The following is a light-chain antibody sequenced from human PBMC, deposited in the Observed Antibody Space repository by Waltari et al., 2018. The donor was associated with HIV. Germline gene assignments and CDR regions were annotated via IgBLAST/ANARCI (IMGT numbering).Light chain of an antibody. CDR3: QVFENSRDQA. V-gene: IGLV3-21*01. J-gene: IGLJ1*01. Sequence: YVLTQPPSVSVAPGTTATITCGGNNIGDKQVHWYQQKSGQAPVLVIYDDKLRPSGIPARSSGSNSGGTATLTISGVEVGDEAEYYCQVFENSRDQAFGTGTKVTVL. CDR1: NIGDKQ. CDR2: DDK.